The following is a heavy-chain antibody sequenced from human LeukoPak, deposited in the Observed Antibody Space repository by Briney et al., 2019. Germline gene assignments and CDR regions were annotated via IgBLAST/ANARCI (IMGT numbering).Heavy chain of an antibody. J-gene: IGHJ4*02. CDR3: ATTGVAAAGTGFDY. CDR1: GYTFTGYY. CDR2: INPNSGGT. V-gene: IGHV1-2*02. Sequence: ASVKVSCKASGYTFTGYYMHWVRQAPGQGLEWMGWINPNSGGTNYAQKFQGRVTMTTDTSISTAYMELYRLRSDDTAVYYCATTGVAAAGTGFDYWGQRALVTVSS. D-gene: IGHD6-13*01.